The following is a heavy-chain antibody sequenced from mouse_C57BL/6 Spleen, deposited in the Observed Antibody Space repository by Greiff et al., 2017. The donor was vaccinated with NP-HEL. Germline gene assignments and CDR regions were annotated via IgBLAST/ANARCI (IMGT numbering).Heavy chain of an antibody. CDR3: ARRVWDYYGSSYDAMDY. CDR2: LNPNNGGT. J-gene: IGHJ4*01. Sequence: VQLQQSGPELVKPGASVKISCKASGYTFTDYYMNWVKQSHGKSLEWIGDLNPNNGGTSYNQKFKGKATLTVDKSSSTAYMELRSLTSEDSAVYYCARRVWDYYGSSYDAMDYWGQGTSVTVSS. V-gene: IGHV1-26*01. D-gene: IGHD1-1*01. CDR1: GYTFTDYY.